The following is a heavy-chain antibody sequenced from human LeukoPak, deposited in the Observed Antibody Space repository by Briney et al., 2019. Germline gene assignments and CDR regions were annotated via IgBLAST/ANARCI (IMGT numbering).Heavy chain of an antibody. Sequence: PGGSLRLSCAASGFGFRVYDMSWVRQAPGKGLEWVSAISGSGGSTYYADSVKGRFTISRDNSKNTLYLQMNSLRAEDTAVYYCAKLGRWGDWAFDIWGQGTMVTVSS. CDR2: ISGSGGST. J-gene: IGHJ3*02. D-gene: IGHD2-21*01. CDR1: GFGFRVYD. V-gene: IGHV3-23*01. CDR3: AKLGRWGDWAFDI.